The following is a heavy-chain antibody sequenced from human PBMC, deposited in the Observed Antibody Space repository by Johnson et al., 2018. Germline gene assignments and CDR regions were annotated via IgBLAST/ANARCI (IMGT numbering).Heavy chain of an antibody. J-gene: IGHJ3*02. Sequence: QVQLVESGGGVVQPGRSLRLSCAASGFTFSSYGMHWVRQAPGKGLEWVAVIWYDGSNKYYAESGKGRFTISRDNSKNTLYLQMNSLRAEDTAVYYCARERGSGWFNDAFDIWGQGTMVTVSS. D-gene: IGHD6-19*01. CDR3: ARERGSGWFNDAFDI. V-gene: IGHV3-33*01. CDR2: IWYDGSNK. CDR1: GFTFSSYG.